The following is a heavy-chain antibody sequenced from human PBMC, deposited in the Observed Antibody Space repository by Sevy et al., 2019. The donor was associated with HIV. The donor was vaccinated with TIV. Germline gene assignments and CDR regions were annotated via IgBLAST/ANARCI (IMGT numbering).Heavy chain of an antibody. J-gene: IGHJ6*02. Sequence: GGSLRLSCAASGFTFSTYAMSWVRQTPGKGLQWVAVISDCGGSTYYADSVQGRFTISRDNSKDTMYLQVNSLRAEDKAVYYCARRPDLGSVIRTGVMDVWGQGTTVTVSS. CDR2: ISDCGGST. V-gene: IGHV3-23*01. CDR1: GFTFSTYA. D-gene: IGHD3-10*01. CDR3: ARRPDLGSVIRTGVMDV.